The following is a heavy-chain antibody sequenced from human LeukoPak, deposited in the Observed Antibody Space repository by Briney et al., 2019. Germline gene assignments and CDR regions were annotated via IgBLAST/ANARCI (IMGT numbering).Heavy chain of an antibody. V-gene: IGHV4-59*01. CDR3: AREYSTSSEGDYFDY. Sequence: SETLSLTCTVSGASITTYYWTWIRQPPGKGLEWIGYIYHSGSTQYNPSLKSRVTISLDTSRNQFSLRLSSVTAADTAVYFCAREYSTSSEGDYFDYWGQGSLVTVSS. CDR2: IYHSGST. CDR1: GASITTYY. D-gene: IGHD6-6*01. J-gene: IGHJ4*02.